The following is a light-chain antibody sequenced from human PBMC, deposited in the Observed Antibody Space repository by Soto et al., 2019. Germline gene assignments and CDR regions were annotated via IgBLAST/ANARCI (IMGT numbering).Light chain of an antibody. CDR1: SSDVGSYNL. J-gene: IGLJ1*01. CDR2: EGS. CDR3: CSYAGTGTYV. Sequence: QSALTQPASVSGSPGQSITISCTGTSSDVGSYNLVSWYQQHPGKAPKLMIYEGSKRPSGVSNRFSGSKSGNTASLTISGLQAEDEADYYCCSYAGTGTYVFGTGTRSPS. V-gene: IGLV2-23*01.